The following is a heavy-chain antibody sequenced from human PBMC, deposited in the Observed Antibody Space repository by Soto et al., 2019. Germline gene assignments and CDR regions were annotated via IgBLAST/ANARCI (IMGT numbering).Heavy chain of an antibody. CDR3: AKVGIAARRLSVNWFDP. CDR2: ISGSGGST. V-gene: IGHV3-23*01. D-gene: IGHD6-6*01. CDR1: GFTFSSYA. J-gene: IGHJ5*02. Sequence: LRLSCAASGFTFSSYAMSWVRQAPGKGLEWVSAISGSGGSTYYADSVKGRFTISRDNSKNTLYLQMNSLRAEDTAVYYCAKVGIAARRLSVNWFDPWGQGTLVTVSS.